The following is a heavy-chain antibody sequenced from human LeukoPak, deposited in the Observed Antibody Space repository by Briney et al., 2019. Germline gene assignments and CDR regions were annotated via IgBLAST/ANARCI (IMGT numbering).Heavy chain of an antibody. J-gene: IGHJ4*02. D-gene: IGHD6-13*01. Sequence: GASVKVSCKASGYTFTGYYMHWVRQAPGQGLEWMGWINPNSGGTNYAQKFQGRVTMTRDTSISTAYMELSRLRSDDTAVYYCARENQYSSSWFDYWGQGTLVTVSS. CDR3: ARENQYSSSWFDY. CDR1: GYTFTGYY. CDR2: INPNSGGT. V-gene: IGHV1-2*02.